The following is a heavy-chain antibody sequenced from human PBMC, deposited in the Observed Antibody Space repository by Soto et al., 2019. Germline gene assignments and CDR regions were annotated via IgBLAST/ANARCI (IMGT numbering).Heavy chain of an antibody. CDR3: ARAKFNSESDGFTFTTHFDL. J-gene: IGHJ4*02. CDR2: IIPDFAIT. V-gene: IGHV1-69*17. Sequence: QVQLVQSGAEVKRPGSLVKVSCSASGDTFASYGISWVRQAPGQGLEWLGGIIPDFAITKSAQKFQDRITFTSDSSSSTTYMDLSSLSSDDTAVYYCARAKFNSESDGFTFTTHFDLWGPGTPVTVSS. D-gene: IGHD2-21*01. CDR1: GDTFASYG.